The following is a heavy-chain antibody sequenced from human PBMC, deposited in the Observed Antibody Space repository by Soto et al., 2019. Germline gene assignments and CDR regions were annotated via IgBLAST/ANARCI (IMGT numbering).Heavy chain of an antibody. Sequence: GGSLRLSCAASGFTFSSYAMHWVRQAPGKGLEWVAVISYDGSNKYYADSVKGRFTISRDNSKNTLYLQMNSLRAEDTAVYYCAAISLGYYYYGMEVWGQGTTVTVSS. CDR1: GFTFSSYA. CDR2: ISYDGSNK. CDR3: AAISLGYYYYGMEV. D-gene: IGHD2-21*01. V-gene: IGHV3-30-3*01. J-gene: IGHJ6*02.